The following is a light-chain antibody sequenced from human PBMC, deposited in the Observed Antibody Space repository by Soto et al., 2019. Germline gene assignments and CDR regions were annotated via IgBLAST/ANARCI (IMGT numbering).Light chain of an antibody. CDR3: QQRSNWPT. V-gene: IGKV3-11*01. Sequence: EIVSTQSPATLSLSPGERATLSCRARQSVSSYLAWYQQKPGQAPRLLIYDASNRATGIPARFSGSGSGTDFTLTISSLEPEDFAVYYCQQRSNWPTFGQGTRLEIK. CDR2: DAS. J-gene: IGKJ5*01. CDR1: QSVSSY.